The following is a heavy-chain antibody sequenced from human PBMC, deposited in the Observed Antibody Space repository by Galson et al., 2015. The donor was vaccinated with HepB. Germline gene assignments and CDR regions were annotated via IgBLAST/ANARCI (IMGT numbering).Heavy chain of an antibody. CDR1: GYTFTRYG. D-gene: IGHD3-22*01. CDR2: ININTGNP. Sequence: VKVSCKASGYTFTRYGINWVRQAPGQGLEWMGWININTGNPTYAQGFTGRFVFSLDTSVSTAFLQIISLKADDTAVYYCARDYYDRSSDYWGQGTLVTVSS. V-gene: IGHV7-4-1*02. CDR3: ARDYYDRSSDY. J-gene: IGHJ4*02.